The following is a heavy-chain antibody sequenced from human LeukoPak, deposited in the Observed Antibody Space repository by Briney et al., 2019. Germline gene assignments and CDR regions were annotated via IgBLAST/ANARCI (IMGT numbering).Heavy chain of an antibody. CDR2: IHSGGSDV. CDR3: ARGHYDILTGNYKWTPDY. D-gene: IGHD3-9*01. V-gene: IGHV3-21*06. CDR1: GFTFSSYK. Sequence: GGSLRLSCAASGFTFSSYKMNWVRQAPGRGLEWVSSIHSGGSDVYYADSVKGRFTVSRDNAKNSLFLQMNSLRAEDTALYYCARGHYDILTGNYKWTPDYWGQRTLVTVSS. J-gene: IGHJ4*02.